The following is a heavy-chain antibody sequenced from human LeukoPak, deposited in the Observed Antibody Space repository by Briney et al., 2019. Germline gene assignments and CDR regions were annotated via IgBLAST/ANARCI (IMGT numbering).Heavy chain of an antibody. D-gene: IGHD6-13*01. J-gene: IGHJ4*02. CDR1: GGSISSGGYY. V-gene: IGHV4-31*03. CDR2: IYYSGST. Sequence: ASETLSLTCTVSGGSISSGGYYWSWIRQHPGKGLEWFGYIYYSGSTYYNPSLKSRVTISVDTSKNQFSLKLSSVTAAAAAGYYCAREGGGYSSSWYELYNYWGQGTLVTVSS. CDR3: AREGGGYSSSWYELYNY.